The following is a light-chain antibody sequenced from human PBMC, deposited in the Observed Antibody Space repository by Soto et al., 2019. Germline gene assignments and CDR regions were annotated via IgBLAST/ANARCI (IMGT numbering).Light chain of an antibody. Sequence: EIVLTQSPGTLSLSPGERATLSCRASQSVSSSYLAWYQQKPGQAPRLLIYGASSRATGIPDRFSGSGSGTDFTLAIRRLEPEDFAVYYCQRYCSSPTFGGGTKVEIK. CDR3: QRYCSSPT. J-gene: IGKJ4*01. CDR2: GAS. CDR1: QSVSSSY. V-gene: IGKV3-20*01.